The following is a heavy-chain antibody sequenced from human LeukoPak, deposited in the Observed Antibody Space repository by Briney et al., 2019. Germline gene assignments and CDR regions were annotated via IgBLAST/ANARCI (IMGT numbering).Heavy chain of an antibody. CDR2: ISYSGTT. Sequence: PSETLSLTCTVSSGSISTSNYYWGWVRQPPGRGLEWIGTISYSGTTYYSPSLKSRVTISLDTSKNQFSLKLSSVTAADTAIYYCARDFSSSSTVYYYYYMDVWGKGTTVTVSS. CDR1: SGSISTSNYY. V-gene: IGHV4-39*07. CDR3: ARDFSSSSTVYYYYYMDV. D-gene: IGHD6-6*01. J-gene: IGHJ6*03.